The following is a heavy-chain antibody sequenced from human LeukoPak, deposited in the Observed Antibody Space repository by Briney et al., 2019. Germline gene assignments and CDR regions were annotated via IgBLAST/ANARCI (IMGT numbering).Heavy chain of an antibody. J-gene: IGHJ4*02. CDR3: ARGKQWPDY. V-gene: IGHV4-59*01. CDR1: GGSISSSY. D-gene: IGHD6-19*01. Sequence: SETLSLTCTVSGGSISSSYWSWIRQPPGKGLGWIGYIYYSGSTNYNPSLKSRVTISVDTSKNQFSLKLSSVTAADTAVYYCARGKQWPDYWGQGTLVTVSS. CDR2: IYYSGST.